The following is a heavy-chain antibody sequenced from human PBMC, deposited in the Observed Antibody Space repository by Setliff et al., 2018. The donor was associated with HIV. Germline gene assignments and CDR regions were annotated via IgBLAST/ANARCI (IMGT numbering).Heavy chain of an antibody. CDR2: VYMSGKT. Sequence: SETLSLTCTVSGVSIDKNYWSWVRRPPGKGLEWIGRVYMSGKTNYSPSLKSRVIISVDTSNNQISLKLTSVTAADTAVYYCTIPASSLAPNWGRGTQVTVSS. J-gene: IGHJ4*02. CDR3: TIPASSLAPN. CDR1: GVSIDKNY. V-gene: IGHV4-4*08.